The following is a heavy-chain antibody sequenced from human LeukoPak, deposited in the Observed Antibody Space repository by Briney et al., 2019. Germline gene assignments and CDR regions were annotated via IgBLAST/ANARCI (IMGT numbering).Heavy chain of an antibody. J-gene: IGHJ5*02. Sequence: NPSETLSLTCTVSGGSISSSGYYWGWIRQPPGKGLEWIGSIYYSGSTYYNPSLKSRVTISVDTSKNQFSLKLSSVTAADTAVYYCARGKKPPNIVVVTANRPNWFDPWGQGTLVTVSS. CDR2: IYYSGST. V-gene: IGHV4-39*07. D-gene: IGHD2-21*02. CDR1: GGSISSSGYY. CDR3: ARGKKPPNIVVVTANRPNWFDP.